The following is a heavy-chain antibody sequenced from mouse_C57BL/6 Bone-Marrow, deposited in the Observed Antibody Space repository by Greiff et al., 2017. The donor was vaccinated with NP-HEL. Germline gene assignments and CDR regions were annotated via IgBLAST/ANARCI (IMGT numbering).Heavy chain of an antibody. Sequence: VQLQQSGAELVKPGASVKISCKASGYTFTDYYINWVKQRPGQGLEWIGKIGPGSGSTYYTEKFKGKATLPADKSSSTAYMQLSSVASEDSAVYFYAILLWLRRWYFDVWGTGTTVTVAS. CDR1: GYTFTDYY. D-gene: IGHD2-2*01. V-gene: IGHV1-77*01. CDR3: AILLWLRRWYFDV. J-gene: IGHJ1*03. CDR2: IGPGSGST.